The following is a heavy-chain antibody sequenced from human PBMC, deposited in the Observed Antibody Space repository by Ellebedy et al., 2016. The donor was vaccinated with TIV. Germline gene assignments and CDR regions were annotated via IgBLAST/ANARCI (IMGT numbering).Heavy chain of an antibody. Sequence: MPSETLSLTCTVSGGSISGSSFYWGWIRQSPGKGLEWIGSFYYSGSTYYNPSLKSRVTISADTSKNQFSLQLNSMTAADTAVYYCARGGVVGYYFGYWGQGTLVTVSS. CDR1: GGSISGSSFY. CDR3: ARGGVVGYYFGY. J-gene: IGHJ4*02. CDR2: FYYSGST. D-gene: IGHD1-26*01. V-gene: IGHV4-39*07.